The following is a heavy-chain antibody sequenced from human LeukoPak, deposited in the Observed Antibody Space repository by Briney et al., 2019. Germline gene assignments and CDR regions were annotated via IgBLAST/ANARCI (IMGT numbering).Heavy chain of an antibody. J-gene: IGHJ4*02. D-gene: IGHD2-8*02. CDR3: ARAVAYGIDTGYFDY. Sequence: SQTLSLTCTVSGGSVSTGSYYWSWIRQPAGRGLEWIGHIHTSGTMNYNASLKSRVTISVDTSKNQFSLKLSSVTAADTAVYYCARAVAYGIDTGYFDYWGQGTLVTVSS. CDR2: IHTSGTM. V-gene: IGHV4-61*09. CDR1: GGSVSTGSYY.